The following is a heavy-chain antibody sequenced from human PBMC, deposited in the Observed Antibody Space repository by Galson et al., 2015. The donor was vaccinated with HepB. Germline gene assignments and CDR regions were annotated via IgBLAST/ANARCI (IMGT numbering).Heavy chain of an antibody. D-gene: IGHD4-23*01. Sequence: SLRLSCAASGFTFSSYGMHWVRQAPGKGLEWVAVIWYDGSNKYYADSVKGRFTISRDNSKNTLYLQMNSLRAEDTAVYYCARDNYGGNSLHHYYYGMDVWGQGTTVTVSS. CDR1: GFTFSSYG. CDR2: IWYDGSNK. CDR3: ARDNYGGNSLHHYYYGMDV. J-gene: IGHJ6*02. V-gene: IGHV3-33*01.